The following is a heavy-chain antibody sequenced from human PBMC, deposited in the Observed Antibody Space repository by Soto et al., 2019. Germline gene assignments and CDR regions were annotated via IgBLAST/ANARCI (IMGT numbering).Heavy chain of an antibody. CDR1: GFTFSSYS. D-gene: IGHD1-26*01. J-gene: IGHJ3*02. Sequence: EVQLVESGGGLVQPGGSLRLSCAASGFTFSSYSMNWVRQAPGKGLEWVSYISSSSSTIYYADSVKGRFTISRDNAKNSLYLQINSLRDEDTAVYYCAKSYDIVGAFDIWGQGTMVTVSS. CDR2: ISSSSSTI. CDR3: AKSYDIVGAFDI. V-gene: IGHV3-48*02.